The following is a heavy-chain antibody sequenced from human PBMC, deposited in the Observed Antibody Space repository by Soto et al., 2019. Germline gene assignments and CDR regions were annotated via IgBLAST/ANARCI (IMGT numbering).Heavy chain of an antibody. V-gene: IGHV6-1*01. CDR3: ARDLDYYDSSGYYYYYGMDV. D-gene: IGHD3-22*01. CDR1: GDSVSSNSAA. CDR2: TYYRAKWYN. Sequence: PSQTLSLTCVISGDSVSSNSAAWNWIRQSPSRGLEWLGRTYYRAKWYNDYAVSVKSRITINPDTSKNQFSLQLNSVTPEDTAVYYCARDLDYYDSSGYYYYYGMDVWGQGTTVTVSS. J-gene: IGHJ6*02.